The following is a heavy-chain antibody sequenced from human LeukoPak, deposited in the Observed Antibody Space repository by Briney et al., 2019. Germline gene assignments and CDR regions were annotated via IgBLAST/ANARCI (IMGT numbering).Heavy chain of an antibody. CDR2: IYYSGST. Sequence: SETLSLTCTVSGGSMSPYYWSWIRQPPGKGLEWIGYIYYSGSTTYNPYLKTRVTMSVDTSNNQFSLILSSVTAADTAVYYCATIINITMIDNYYMDVWGKGTTVTVSS. CDR1: GGSMSPYY. V-gene: IGHV4-59*01. D-gene: IGHD3-22*01. J-gene: IGHJ6*03. CDR3: ATIINITMIDNYYMDV.